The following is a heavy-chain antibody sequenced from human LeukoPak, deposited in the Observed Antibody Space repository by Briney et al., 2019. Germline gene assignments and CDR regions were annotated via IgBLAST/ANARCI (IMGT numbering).Heavy chain of an antibody. D-gene: IGHD2-21*02. J-gene: IGHJ6*03. CDR3: ASCGGDYYYYYYYMDV. CDR2: IYYSGST. V-gene: IGHV4-39*01. Sequence: SQTLSLTCTVSGGSISSGDYYWSWIRQPPGKGLEWVGSIYYSGSTYYNPSLKSRVTISVDTSKNQFSLKLSSVTAADTAVYYCASCGGDYYYYYYYMDVWGKGTTVTVSS. CDR1: GGSISSGDYY.